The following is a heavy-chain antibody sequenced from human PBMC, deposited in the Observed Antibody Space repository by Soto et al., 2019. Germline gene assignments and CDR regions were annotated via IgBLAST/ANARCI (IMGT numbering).Heavy chain of an antibody. CDR1: GGSISSYY. D-gene: IGHD5-18*01. CDR3: AGSEAHVDTAMADFDY. Sequence: SETLSLTCTVYGGSISSYYWSWIRQPPGKGLEWIGYIYYSGSTNYNPSLKSRVTISVDTSKNQFSLKLSSVTAADTAVYYCAGSEAHVDTAMADFDYWGQGTLVTVSS. J-gene: IGHJ4*02. V-gene: IGHV4-59*01. CDR2: IYYSGST.